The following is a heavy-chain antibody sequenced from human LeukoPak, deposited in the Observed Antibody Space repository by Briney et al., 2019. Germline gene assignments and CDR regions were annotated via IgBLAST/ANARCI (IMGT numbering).Heavy chain of an antibody. Sequence: GGSLRLSCAASGFTFSSYAVTWVRQGPGKGLEWVSSVGGSGGTTFYADSVKGRFTISRDNSKNTVFLQMNSLRAEDTAVYYCAKGPYAPGTHNWFDPWRQGTLVTVSP. CDR2: VGGSGGTT. D-gene: IGHD3-10*01. CDR3: AKGPYAPGTHNWFDP. CDR1: GFTFSSYA. V-gene: IGHV3-23*01. J-gene: IGHJ5*02.